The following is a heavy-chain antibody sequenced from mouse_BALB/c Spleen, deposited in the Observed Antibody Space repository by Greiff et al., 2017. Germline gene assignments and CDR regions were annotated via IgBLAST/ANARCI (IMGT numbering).Heavy chain of an antibody. J-gene: IGHJ1*01. CDR3: ASSYGSSSYWYFDV. Sequence: DVQLVESGGDLVKPGGSLKLSCAASGFTFSSYGMSWVRQPPDKRLEWVATISSGGSYTYYPDSVKGRFTISRDNAKNTLYLQMSSLKSEDTAMYYCASSYGSSSYWYFDVWGAGTTVTVAS. V-gene: IGHV5-6*01. CDR2: ISSGGSYT. CDR1: GFTFSSYG. D-gene: IGHD1-1*01.